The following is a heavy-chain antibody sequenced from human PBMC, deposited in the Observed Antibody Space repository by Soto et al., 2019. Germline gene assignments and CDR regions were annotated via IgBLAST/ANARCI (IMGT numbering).Heavy chain of an antibody. CDR3: AREVPGVTSFDY. J-gene: IGHJ4*02. CDR2: INAGVDGT. CDR1: GYASLSYA. V-gene: IGHV1-3*01. Sequence: QVQLVQSGPEMMQPGASVKVSCKASGYASLSYAMHWVRQVHGQVYEWLGWINAGVDGTRYSGRFQGRVRITRDTSASTVYMELNALTSEDTAVYYCAREVPGVTSFDYWGQGTLVIVSS. D-gene: IGHD3-10*01.